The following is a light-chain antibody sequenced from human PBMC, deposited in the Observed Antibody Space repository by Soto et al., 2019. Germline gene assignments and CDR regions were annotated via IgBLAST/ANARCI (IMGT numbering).Light chain of an antibody. V-gene: IGKV1-5*03. J-gene: IGKJ2*01. CDR3: QQYNSWPYT. CDR1: QSISSW. CDR2: KAS. Sequence: DIQMTQSPSTLSASVGDRVTITCRASQSISSWLAWYQQKPGKAPKLLIYKASSLESGVPSRFSGSGSGTEFTLTISSXQPDDFATYYCQQYNSWPYTFGQGTKVDIK.